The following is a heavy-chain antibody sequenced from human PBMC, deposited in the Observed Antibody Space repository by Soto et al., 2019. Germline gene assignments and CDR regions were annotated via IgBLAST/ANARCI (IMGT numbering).Heavy chain of an antibody. Sequence: SETLSLTCTVSGGSISSSSYYWGWIRQPPGKGLEWIGSIYYRGNTYYNPSLKTRVTISLDKSKSQFSLKLNSVTAADSAVYFCARLEGLATISYYFDYWGQGTLVTVSS. V-gene: IGHV4-39*01. CDR1: GGSISSSSYY. CDR2: IYYRGNT. D-gene: IGHD3-9*01. CDR3: ARLEGLATISYYFDY. J-gene: IGHJ4*02.